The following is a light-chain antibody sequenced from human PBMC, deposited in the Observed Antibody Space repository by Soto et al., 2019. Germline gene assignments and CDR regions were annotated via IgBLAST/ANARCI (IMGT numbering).Light chain of an antibody. CDR2: GAS. CDR3: QQYDSSPRT. J-gene: IGKJ2*01. V-gene: IGKV3-20*01. CDR1: QSVSSSF. Sequence: EIVLTQSPGTLSLSPGERATLSCRAGQSVSSSFLAWFQQKPGQAPRLLIYGASSRATGIPDRFSGSGSGTDVTLTISRLEPEDFAVYYCQQYDSSPRTFGQGTKLEIK.